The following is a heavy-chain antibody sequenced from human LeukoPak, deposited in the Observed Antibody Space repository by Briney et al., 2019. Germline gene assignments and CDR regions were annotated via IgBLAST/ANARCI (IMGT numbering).Heavy chain of an antibody. Sequence: GGSLRLSCAASGFTFSTYWMSWVRQAPGKGLEWVANIKQDGSDKYYVGSVKGRFTISRDNANNSLHLQMNSLRAEDTAVYYCARVNSESSVYRPFDSWGQGTLVTVSS. J-gene: IGHJ4*02. CDR2: IKQDGSDK. CDR1: GFTFSTYW. CDR3: ARVNSESSVYRPFDS. D-gene: IGHD3-22*01. V-gene: IGHV3-7*01.